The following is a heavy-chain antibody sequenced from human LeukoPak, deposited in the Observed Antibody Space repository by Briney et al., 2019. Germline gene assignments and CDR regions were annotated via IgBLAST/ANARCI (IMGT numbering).Heavy chain of an antibody. D-gene: IGHD3-9*01. V-gene: IGHV3-23*01. CDR3: AKDWRPAYYDILTGYYGDY. CDR2: ISGSGGST. Sequence: GGSLRLSGAASGFTFSSYAMSWVRQAPGKGLEWVSAISGSGGSTYYADSVKGRFTISRDNSKNTLYLQMNSLRAEDTAVYYCAKDWRPAYYDILTGYYGDYWGQGTLVTVSS. CDR1: GFTFSSYA. J-gene: IGHJ4*02.